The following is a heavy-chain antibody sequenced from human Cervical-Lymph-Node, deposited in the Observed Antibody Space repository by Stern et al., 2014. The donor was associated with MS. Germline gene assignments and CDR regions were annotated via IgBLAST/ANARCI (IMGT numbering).Heavy chain of an antibody. J-gene: IGHJ1*01. CDR2: IWYDGSNR. CDR3: AREGGNTAEYFQH. CDR1: GFTFSSSG. Sequence: VQLVESGGGVVQPGRSLRLSCAASGFTFSSSGMHWVRQAPGNGLEWMAIIWYDGSNRYYADSVKGRFTISRDNSKNTLYVQMNSLRAEDTAVYYCAREGGNTAEYFQHWGQGTLVTVSS. V-gene: IGHV3-33*01. D-gene: IGHD4-23*01.